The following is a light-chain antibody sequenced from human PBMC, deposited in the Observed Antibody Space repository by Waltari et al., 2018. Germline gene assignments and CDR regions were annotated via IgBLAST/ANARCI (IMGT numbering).Light chain of an antibody. Sequence: DIEMTQSPSSLSASIGDRVTITCRASQAISGYLNWYQQKPGRAPKLLIYTASTLQSGVPSRFSGSRYGTDFTLTISSLQPEDCAIYSCQQSSSSPHTFGGGTKVE. CDR2: TAS. CDR3: QQSSSSPHT. J-gene: IGKJ4*01. CDR1: QAISGY. V-gene: IGKV1-39*01.